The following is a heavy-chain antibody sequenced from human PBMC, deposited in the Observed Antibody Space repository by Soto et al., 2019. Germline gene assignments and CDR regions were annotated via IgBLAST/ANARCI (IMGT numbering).Heavy chain of an antibody. Sequence: GGSLRLSCAASGFTFTTAWINWVRQAPGKGLEWVAVISYDGSNKYYADSVKGRFTISRDNSKNTLYLQMNSLRAEDTAVYYCARDQPVDAFDIWGQGTMVTVSS. CDR2: ISYDGSNK. V-gene: IGHV3-30-3*01. CDR3: ARDQPVDAFDI. J-gene: IGHJ3*02. CDR1: GFTFTTAW.